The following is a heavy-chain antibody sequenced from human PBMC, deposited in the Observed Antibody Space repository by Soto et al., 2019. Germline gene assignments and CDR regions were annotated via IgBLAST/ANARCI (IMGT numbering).Heavy chain of an antibody. Sequence: ASVKVSCKASGGTFSSYAISWVRQAPGQGLEWMGGIIPIFGTANYAQKFQGRVTITADESTSTAYMELSSLRSDDTAVYYCARVPYCTNGVCYGLYGMDVWGQGTTVTVSS. CDR3: ARVPYCTNGVCYGLYGMDV. J-gene: IGHJ6*02. CDR1: GGTFSSYA. D-gene: IGHD2-8*01. CDR2: IIPIFGTA. V-gene: IGHV1-69*13.